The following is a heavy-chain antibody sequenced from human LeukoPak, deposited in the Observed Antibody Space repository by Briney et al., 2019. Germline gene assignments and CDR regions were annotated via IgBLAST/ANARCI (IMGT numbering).Heavy chain of an antibody. J-gene: IGHJ4*02. CDR3: ARKTDHYDFWSGYYTAIDY. Sequence: ASVKVSCKASGYTFTGYYIHWVRQAPGQGLEWMGWINPNSGGTNYAQKFQGRVTMTRDTSISTAYMELSRLRSDDTAVYYCARKTDHYDFWSGYYTAIDYWGQGTLVTVSS. D-gene: IGHD3-3*01. CDR2: INPNSGGT. CDR1: GYTFTGYY. V-gene: IGHV1-2*02.